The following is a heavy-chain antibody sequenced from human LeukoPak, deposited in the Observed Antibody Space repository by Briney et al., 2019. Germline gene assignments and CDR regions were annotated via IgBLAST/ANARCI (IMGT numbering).Heavy chain of an antibody. CDR2: INSDGSTT. D-gene: IGHD4/OR15-4a*01. CDR3: ARGTGYGVFDS. CDR1: GFTFSSYW. J-gene: IGHJ4*02. Sequence: GGSLRLSCAASGFTFSSYWMHWVRQAPGKGLVWVSRINSDGSTTTYADSVKGRFTTSRDNAKNTLYLQMHSLRAEDTAVYYCARGTGYGVFDSWGQGTLVTVSS. V-gene: IGHV3-74*01.